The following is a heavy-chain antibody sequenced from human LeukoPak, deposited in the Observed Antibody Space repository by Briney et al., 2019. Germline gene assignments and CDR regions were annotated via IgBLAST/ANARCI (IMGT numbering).Heavy chain of an antibody. J-gene: IGHJ4*02. CDR1: GFTFSSYG. D-gene: IGHD2-15*01. CDR2: ISSDGSNK. Sequence: GGSLRLSCAASGFTFSSYGIHWVRQAPGKGLEWVTVISSDGSNKGSADSVKGRFTISRDNSKNTLYLQMNSLTAEDTAVYYCARDRGPNGGSCEDYWGQGTLVTVSS. V-gene: IGHV3-30*03. CDR3: ARDRGPNGGSCEDY.